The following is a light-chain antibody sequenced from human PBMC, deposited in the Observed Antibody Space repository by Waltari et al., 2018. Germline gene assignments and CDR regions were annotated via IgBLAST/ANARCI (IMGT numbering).Light chain of an antibody. CDR3: QQSYSLLRLT. CDR1: QSINNY. V-gene: IGKV1-39*01. Sequence: DIQMTQSPSYLSASVGDTVTITCRASQSINNYLTWNQQKPGKAPILLIYATYTLQSGVPSRFSGSGSGTKFTLTISNLQPEDFATYYCQQSYSLLRLTFGGGTKVDIK. CDR2: ATY. J-gene: IGKJ4*01.